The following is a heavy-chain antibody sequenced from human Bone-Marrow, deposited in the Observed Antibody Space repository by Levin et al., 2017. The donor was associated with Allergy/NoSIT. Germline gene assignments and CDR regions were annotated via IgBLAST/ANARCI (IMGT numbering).Heavy chain of an antibody. Sequence: ASVKVSCAPSGFTFSSYSMNWVRQAPGKGLEWVSYINSSSGTIYYADSVKGRFTISRDNAKKSLYLQMSSLRVEDTAVYYCVRGLPDYWGQGTLVTVSS. CDR1: GFTFSSYS. J-gene: IGHJ4*02. CDR3: VRGLPDY. CDR2: INSSSGTI. V-gene: IGHV3-48*01.